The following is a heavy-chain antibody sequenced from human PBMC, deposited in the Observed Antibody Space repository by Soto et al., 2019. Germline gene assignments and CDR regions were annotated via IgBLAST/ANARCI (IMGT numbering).Heavy chain of an antibody. V-gene: IGHV4-39*01. J-gene: IGHJ4*02. CDR1: GGSIGSSSHC. CDR2: IYYSGST. CDR3: ARHRGRYYGSGSYAYFDY. Sequence: PSERLSITCTVSGGSIGSSSHCWGWIRQPPGKGLEWIGSIYYSGSTYYNPSLKSRVTISVDTSKNQFSLKLSSVTAADTAVYYCARHRGRYYGSGSYAYFDYWGQGTLVTVSS. D-gene: IGHD3-10*01.